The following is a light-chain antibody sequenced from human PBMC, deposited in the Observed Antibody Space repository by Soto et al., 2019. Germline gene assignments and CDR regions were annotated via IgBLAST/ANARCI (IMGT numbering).Light chain of an antibody. CDR2: DVS. Sequence: QSVLTQPASVSGSPGQSITISCTGTSSDVGGYNYVSWYQQHPGKAPKLMIYDVSNRPSGVSDRFSGSKSVNTASLTISGLQAEDEADYYCSPYTSSSTVVFGGGTQLTVL. J-gene: IGLJ2*01. V-gene: IGLV2-14*01. CDR1: SSDVGGYNY. CDR3: SPYTSSSTVV.